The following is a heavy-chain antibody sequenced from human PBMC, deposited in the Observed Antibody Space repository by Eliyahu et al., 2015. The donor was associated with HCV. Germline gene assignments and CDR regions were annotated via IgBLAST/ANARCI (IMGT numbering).Heavy chain of an antibody. CDR1: GGXITXSX. Sequence: QLQLXXSGPXLVKPSETLSLTCXXSGGXITXSXWSWIRQPPGKGLEWIGYIHYSGSTNYNPSLKSRVXISVDTSKNQFSLNLTSVTAADTAMYYCASGGGGIAVTGTGGWFDPWGQGTLVTVSS. CDR2: IHYSGST. V-gene: IGHV4-59*01. CDR3: ASGGGGIAVTGTGGWFDP. J-gene: IGHJ5*02. D-gene: IGHD6-19*01.